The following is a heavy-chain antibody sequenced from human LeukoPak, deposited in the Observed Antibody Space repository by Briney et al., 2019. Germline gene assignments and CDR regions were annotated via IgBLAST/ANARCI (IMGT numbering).Heavy chain of an antibody. D-gene: IGHD6-19*01. Sequence: GASVKVSCKASGGTFSSYAISWVRQAPGQGLEWMGGIIPIFGTANYAQKFQGRVTITADESTSTAYMELSSLRSEDTAVYYCARAEGIAVAETNYFDYWGQGTLVTVSS. J-gene: IGHJ4*02. CDR1: GGTFSSYA. CDR3: ARAEGIAVAETNYFDY. CDR2: IIPIFGTA. V-gene: IGHV1-69*13.